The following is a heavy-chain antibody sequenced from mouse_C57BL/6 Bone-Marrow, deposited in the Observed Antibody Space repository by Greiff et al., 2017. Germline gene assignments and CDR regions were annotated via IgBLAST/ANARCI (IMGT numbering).Heavy chain of an antibody. CDR1: GFSLTSYG. D-gene: IGHD1-1*01. V-gene: IGHV2-2*01. CDR3: ARLYDWYFDV. CDR2: LWSGGST. Sequence: VQLVESGPGLVQPSQSLSITCTVSGFSLTSYGVHWVRQSPGKGLEWLGVLWSGGSTDYNAAFISRLSISKDNSKSQVFFKMNSLQADDTAIYYCARLYDWYFDVWGTGTTVTVSS. J-gene: IGHJ1*03.